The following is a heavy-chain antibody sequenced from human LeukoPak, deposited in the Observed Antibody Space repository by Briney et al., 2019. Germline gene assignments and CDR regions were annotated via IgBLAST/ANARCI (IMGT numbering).Heavy chain of an antibody. CDR2: IRYDGSNK. V-gene: IGHV3-30*02. CDR3: ARVSYDFWSGYYYYFDY. Sequence: GGSLRLSCAASEFTFSSYGMHWVRQAPGKGLEWVAFIRYDGSNKYYADSVKGRFTISRDNSKNTLYLQMNSLRAEDTAVYYCARVSYDFWSGYYYYFDYWGQGTLVTVSS. CDR1: EFTFSSYG. J-gene: IGHJ4*02. D-gene: IGHD3-3*01.